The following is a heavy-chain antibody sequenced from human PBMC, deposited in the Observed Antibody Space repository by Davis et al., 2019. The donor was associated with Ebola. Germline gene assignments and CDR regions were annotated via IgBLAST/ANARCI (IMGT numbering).Heavy chain of an antibody. V-gene: IGHV3-21*01. J-gene: IGHJ5*02. D-gene: IGHD3-9*01. CDR1: GFTFSRYS. Sequence: GGSLRLSCVASGFTFSRYSMNWVRQAPGKGLEWVSSISSTSNYIYYADSVKGRFSISRDNAKNSLYLQMNSLKDEDTAVYYCARDLLADKREENNWFDPWGQGTLVTVSS. CDR3: ARDLLADKREENNWFDP. CDR2: ISSTSNYI.